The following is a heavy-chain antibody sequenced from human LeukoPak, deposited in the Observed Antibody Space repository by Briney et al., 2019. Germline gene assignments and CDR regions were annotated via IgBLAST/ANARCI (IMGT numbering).Heavy chain of an antibody. D-gene: IGHD6-13*01. CDR1: GFIFRDHY. J-gene: IGHJ4*02. Sequence: GGSLRLSCVTSGFIFRDHYMTWIRQAPGKGLEWISYINSGGSTILYADSVRGRFTISRDNAKNSLYLQMDSLRVEDTAVYYCAKERYSSSSLFAVTPFDYWGQGTRITVSS. CDR2: INSGGSTI. V-gene: IGHV3-11*01. CDR3: AKERYSSSSLFAVTPFDY.